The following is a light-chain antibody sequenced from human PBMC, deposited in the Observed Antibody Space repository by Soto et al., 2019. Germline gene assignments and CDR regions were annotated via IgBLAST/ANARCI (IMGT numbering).Light chain of an antibody. Sequence: SVLTQPPSVSDAPRQRVTISCSGSSSNIGNNAVNWYQQLPGKAPKLLIYYDDLLPSGVSDRFSGSKSGTSASLAISGLQSEDEADYYCAAWDDSLNGYVFGTGTKLTVL. CDR2: YDD. CDR3: AAWDDSLNGYV. CDR1: SSNIGNNA. V-gene: IGLV1-36*01. J-gene: IGLJ1*01.